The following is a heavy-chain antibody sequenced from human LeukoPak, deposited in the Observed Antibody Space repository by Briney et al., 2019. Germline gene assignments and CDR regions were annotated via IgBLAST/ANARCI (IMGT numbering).Heavy chain of an antibody. CDR1: GFTFTAYL. V-gene: IGHV3-30-3*01. Sequence: GRSLRLSCAASGFTFTAYLIHWVRQAPGKGLEWVAVMSSDGNAMFYADSVKGRFTISRDNSKNTLYLQMNSLRAKDTAVYYCVRGSEYYFDHSASFDYWGQGTLVTVSS. CDR2: MSSDGNAM. D-gene: IGHD3-22*01. CDR3: VRGSEYYFDHSASFDY. J-gene: IGHJ4*02.